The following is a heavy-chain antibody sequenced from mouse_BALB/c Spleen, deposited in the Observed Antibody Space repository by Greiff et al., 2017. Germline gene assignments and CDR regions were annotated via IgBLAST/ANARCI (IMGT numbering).Heavy chain of an antibody. J-gene: IGHJ1*01. Sequence: QVQLQQSGPGLVQPSQSLSITCTVSGFSLTSYGVHWVRQSPGKGLEWLGVIWSGGSTDYNAAFISRLSISKDNSKSQVFFKMNSLQANDTAIYYCASSSSGNYWYFDVWGAGTTVTVSS. D-gene: IGHD2-1*01. CDR1: GFSLTSYG. CDR2: IWSGGST. CDR3: ASSSSGNYWYFDV. V-gene: IGHV2-2*02.